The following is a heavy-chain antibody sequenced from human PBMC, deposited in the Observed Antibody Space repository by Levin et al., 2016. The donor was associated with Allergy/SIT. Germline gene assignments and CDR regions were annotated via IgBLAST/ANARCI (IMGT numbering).Heavy chain of an antibody. CDR2: ISYDGSNK. Sequence: WIRQPPGKGLEWVAVISYDGSNKYYADSVKGRFTISRDNSKNTLYLQMNSLRAEDTAVYYCANLHPAAVDYWGQGTLVTVSS. D-gene: IGHD6-13*01. V-gene: IGHV3-30*18. CDR3: ANLHPAAVDY. J-gene: IGHJ4*02.